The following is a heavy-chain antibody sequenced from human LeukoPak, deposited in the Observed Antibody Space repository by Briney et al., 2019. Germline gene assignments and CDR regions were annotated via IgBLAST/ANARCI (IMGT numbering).Heavy chain of an antibody. D-gene: IGHD6-6*01. CDR1: GFTFSIYG. CDR3: ARDLRDSSARRGY. J-gene: IGHJ4*02. CDR2: IRYDGSNK. Sequence: GGSLRLSCAASGFTFSIYGMHWVRQAPGKGLEWVAFIRYDGSNKYYADSVKGRFTISRDNSKNTLYLQMNSLRAEDTAVYYCARDLRDSSARRGYWGQGTLVTVSS. V-gene: IGHV3-30*02.